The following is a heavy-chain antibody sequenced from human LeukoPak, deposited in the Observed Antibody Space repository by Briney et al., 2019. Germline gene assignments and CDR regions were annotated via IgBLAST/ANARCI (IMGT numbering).Heavy chain of an antibody. Sequence: SETLSLTCDVSGVSFSTYYWSWIRQSPEKGLEWIGEVNHSGYTNYNPPLKSRVTISVDTSKNQFSLKLSSVTAADTAVYYCARQLYGSDYWGQGTLVTVSS. D-gene: IGHD4-17*01. V-gene: IGHV4-34*01. CDR2: VNHSGYT. J-gene: IGHJ4*02. CDR1: GVSFSTYY. CDR3: ARQLYGSDY.